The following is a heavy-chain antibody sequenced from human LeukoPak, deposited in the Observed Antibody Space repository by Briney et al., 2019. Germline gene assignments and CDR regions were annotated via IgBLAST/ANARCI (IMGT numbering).Heavy chain of an antibody. Sequence: GGSLRLSCAPSGFTFSGSAMHWVRQASGKGLEWVGRIRSKANSYATAYAASVKGRFTISRDDSKNTAYLQMNSLKTEDTAVYYCTRQDTAMVGHYYYYYMDVWGKGTTVTVSS. CDR1: GFTFSGSA. CDR2: IRSKANSYAT. D-gene: IGHD5-18*01. V-gene: IGHV3-73*01. J-gene: IGHJ6*03. CDR3: TRQDTAMVGHYYYYYMDV.